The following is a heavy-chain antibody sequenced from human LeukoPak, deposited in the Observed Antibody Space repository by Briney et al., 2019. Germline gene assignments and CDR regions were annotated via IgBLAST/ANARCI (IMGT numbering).Heavy chain of an antibody. CDR3: ARLTKRNDPFAI. CDR1: GDSINNYY. V-gene: IGHV4-59*01. CDR2: IYYSGST. Sequence: ETLSLTCSVSGDSINNYYWSWIRQPPGRGLEWIGYIYYSGSTNYNPSLKSRLTISVDTSKNQFSLRLSSVTAADTAVYYCARLTKRNDPFAIWGQGTMVTVSS. D-gene: IGHD1-14*01. J-gene: IGHJ3*02.